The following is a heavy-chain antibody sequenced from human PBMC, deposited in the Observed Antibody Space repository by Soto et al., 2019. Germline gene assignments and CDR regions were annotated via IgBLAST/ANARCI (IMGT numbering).Heavy chain of an antibody. J-gene: IGHJ4*02. CDR1: GGSISSGDYY. D-gene: IGHD3-10*01. V-gene: IGHV4-30-4*01. CDR3: ARDLVWFGGSDLD. CDR2: IYYSGST. Sequence: NPSETLSLTCTVSGGSISSGDYYWSWIRQPPGKGLEWIGYIYYSGSTYYNPSLKSRVTISVDTSKNQFSLKLSSVTAADTAVYYCARDLVWFGGSDLDWGQGTLVTVSS.